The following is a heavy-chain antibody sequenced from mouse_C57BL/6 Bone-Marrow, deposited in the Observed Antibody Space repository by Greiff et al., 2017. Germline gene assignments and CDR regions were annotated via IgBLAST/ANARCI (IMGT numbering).Heavy chain of an antibody. D-gene: IGHD1-1*01. CDR3: TRSLIYYGTNY. CDR1: GFNIKDYY. Sequence: VQLQQSGAELVKPGASVKLSCTASGFNIKDYYIHWVKQRTEQGLEWIGRIEPEDGETKYAPKFQDKANITADTSSNTAYLQLSSLTSEDTAVYYCTRSLIYYGTNYWGQGTTLTVSS. V-gene: IGHV14-2*01. CDR2: IEPEDGET. J-gene: IGHJ2*01.